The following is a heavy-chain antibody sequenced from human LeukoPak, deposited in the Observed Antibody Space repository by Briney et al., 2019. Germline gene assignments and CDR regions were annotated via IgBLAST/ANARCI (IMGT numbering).Heavy chain of an antibody. D-gene: IGHD3-10*02. CDR3: ARGTMFPYYFDY. CDR2: ISTSSSYI. CDR1: GFTFSSYS. Sequence: GGSLRLSCAASGFTFSSYSMTWVRQAPGKGLEWVSFISTSSSYIYYADSVKGRFIISRDNAKTSLSLQMNSLRAEDTAVYYCARGTMFPYYFDYWGQGTLVTVSS. J-gene: IGHJ4*02. V-gene: IGHV3-21*01.